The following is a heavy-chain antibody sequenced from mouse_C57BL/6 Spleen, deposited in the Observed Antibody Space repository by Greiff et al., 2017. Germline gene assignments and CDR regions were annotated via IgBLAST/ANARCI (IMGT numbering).Heavy chain of an antibody. CDR3: ADYDYDGWFAY. CDR1: GFNIKDYY. J-gene: IGHJ3*01. V-gene: IGHV14-2*01. Sequence: VQLQQSGAELVKPGASVKLSCTASGFNIKDYYMHWVKQRTEQGLEWIGRIDPDNGDTKYAAKFQGKTTITADTSSNTAYLQLSSLTSEDTAVYYCADYDYDGWFAYWGQGTLVTVSA. CDR2: IDPDNGDT. D-gene: IGHD2-4*01.